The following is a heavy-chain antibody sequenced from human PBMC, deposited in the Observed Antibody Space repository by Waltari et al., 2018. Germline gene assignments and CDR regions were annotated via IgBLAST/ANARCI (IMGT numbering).Heavy chain of an antibody. Sequence: EVQVVESGGGLIQPGGSLRVSCAVSGFIVSRHYMSWVRQAPGKGLEWVSVIYSGGSSYYVDSVKGRFTISRDNSKNTIYLEMNSLRGEDTAVYFCVGHRFGSGSYFDYWGQGTPVTVSS. D-gene: IGHD3-10*01. CDR1: GFIVSRHY. V-gene: IGHV3-53*01. CDR2: IYSGGSS. J-gene: IGHJ4*02. CDR3: VGHRFGSGSYFDY.